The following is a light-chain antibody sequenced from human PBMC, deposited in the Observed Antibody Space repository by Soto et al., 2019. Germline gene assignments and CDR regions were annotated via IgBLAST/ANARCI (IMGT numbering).Light chain of an antibody. CDR1: SSDVGGYNY. CDR2: QVS. Sequence: QSVLTHPASLSGSPGQSITISCTGTSSDVGGYNYVSWYQQQPGKAPKLMIYQVSNRPSGVSNRFSGSKSGNTASLTISGLQAEDEADYYCSSYTSSSPYVFGIGTKVTAL. V-gene: IGLV2-14*01. J-gene: IGLJ1*01. CDR3: SSYTSSSPYV.